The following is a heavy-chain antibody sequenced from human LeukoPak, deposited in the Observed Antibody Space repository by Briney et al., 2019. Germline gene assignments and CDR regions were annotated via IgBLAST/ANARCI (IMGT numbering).Heavy chain of an antibody. CDR1: GFTFSSYE. D-gene: IGHD5-18*01. J-gene: IGHJ6*03. Sequence: PGGSLRLSCAASGFTFSSYEMNWVRQAPGKGLEWVSNISSGGITIYYADSVKGRFTISRDNSKNTLYLQMNSLRAEDTAVYYCARDFTAMADYYYYMDVWGKGTTVTVSS. V-gene: IGHV3-48*03. CDR3: ARDFTAMADYYYYMDV. CDR2: ISSGGITI.